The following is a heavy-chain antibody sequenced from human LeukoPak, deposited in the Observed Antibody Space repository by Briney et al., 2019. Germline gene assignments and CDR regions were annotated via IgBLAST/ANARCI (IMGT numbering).Heavy chain of an antibody. Sequence: GASVKVSCKASGYTFTSYGISWVRQAPGQGLEWMGWISAYNGNTNYAQKLQGRVTMTTDTSTSTAYMELRSLRSDDTAVYYCARATARRWEIVGVDYWSQGTLVTVSS. CDR3: ARATARRWEIVGVDY. D-gene: IGHD1-26*01. V-gene: IGHV1-18*01. CDR2: ISAYNGNT. J-gene: IGHJ4*02. CDR1: GYTFTSYG.